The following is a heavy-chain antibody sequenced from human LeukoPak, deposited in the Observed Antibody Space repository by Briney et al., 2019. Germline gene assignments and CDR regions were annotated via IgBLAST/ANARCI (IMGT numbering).Heavy chain of an antibody. CDR2: ISAYNGNT. CDR3: ARDRYDILTGYYIDY. Sequence: GASVKVSCKASGYTFTSYGISWVRQAPGQGLEWMGWISAYNGNTNYAQKLQGRVTMTTDTSTSTAYMELRSLRSDDTAVYYCARDRYDILTGYYIDYWGQGTLVTVSS. J-gene: IGHJ4*02. CDR1: GYTFTSYG. V-gene: IGHV1-18*01. D-gene: IGHD3-9*01.